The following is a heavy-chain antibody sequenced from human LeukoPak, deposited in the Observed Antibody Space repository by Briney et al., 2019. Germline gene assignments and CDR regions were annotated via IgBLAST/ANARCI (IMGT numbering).Heavy chain of an antibody. CDR1: GGSFSDYY. J-gene: IGHJ4*02. CDR2: INHRGVT. Sequence: PSETLSLTCAVYGGSFSDYYWTWVRQPPGKGLEWIGEINHRGVTTYYPSLKSRVTISIDTYRNQFSLIMHSLTAADTAVYYCARTVGRTASLSYWGQGTLVTVSS. D-gene: IGHD4-4*01. V-gene: IGHV4-34*01. CDR3: ARTVGRTASLSY.